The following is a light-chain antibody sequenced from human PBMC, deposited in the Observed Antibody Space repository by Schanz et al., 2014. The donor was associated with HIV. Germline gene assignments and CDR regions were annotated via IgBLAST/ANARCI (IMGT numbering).Light chain of an antibody. CDR2: GAS. V-gene: IGKV3-15*01. J-gene: IGKJ1*01. Sequence: EIVMTQSPASLSVSPGEGATLSCRASQSIGANLAWYQQRPGQAPRLLIYGASTRATGIPARFSGSGSGTEFTLTISSLQSEDFAVYYCQQYNNWRTFGQGTKVEIK. CDR1: QSIGAN. CDR3: QQYNNWRT.